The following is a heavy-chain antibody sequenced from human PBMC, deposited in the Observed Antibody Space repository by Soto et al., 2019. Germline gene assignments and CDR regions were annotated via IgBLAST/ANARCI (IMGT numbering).Heavy chain of an antibody. CDR2: IGNSGDGT. D-gene: IGHD2-21*01. J-gene: IGHJ4*02. Sequence: GSLRLSCAACGFTFSGYTMNWVRQAPGKGLEWVAVIGNSGDGTHYADSVKGRFTISRDNSKNTLYLQMESLRAEDTAVYYCVKDVWDYWGQGVLVTVSS. CDR1: GFTFSGYT. V-gene: IGHV3-23*01. CDR3: VKDVWDY.